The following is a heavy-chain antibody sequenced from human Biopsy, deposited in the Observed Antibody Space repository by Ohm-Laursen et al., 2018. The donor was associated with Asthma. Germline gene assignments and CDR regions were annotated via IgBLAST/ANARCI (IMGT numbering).Heavy chain of an antibody. D-gene: IGHD2-2*01. CDR2: IIPMYGVP. J-gene: IGHJ6*04. CDR1: GGTFRTYA. CDR3: AREATSGEVPFGHFYALDV. Sequence: SSVKVSCKASGGTFRTYAFNWVRQAPGQGLEWMGGIIPMYGVPKVAQKFQGRVTITADESTSTAYMELSSLRSEDTAVYYCAREATSGEVPFGHFYALDVWGEGTTVTVSS. V-gene: IGHV1-69*01.